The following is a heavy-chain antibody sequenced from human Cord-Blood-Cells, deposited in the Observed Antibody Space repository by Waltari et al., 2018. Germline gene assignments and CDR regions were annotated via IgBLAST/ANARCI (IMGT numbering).Heavy chain of an antibody. CDR2: IYYSGST. D-gene: IGHD6-13*01. V-gene: IGHV4-39*01. Sequence: QLQLQELGPGLVKPSETLSLTCTVSGGSISSSSYYWGWIRQPPGKGLEWIGSIYYSGSTYYNPSLKSRVTISVDTSKNQFSLKLSSVTAADTAVYYCARSAGTLANDYWGQGTLVTVSS. CDR3: ARSAGTLANDY. CDR1: GGSISSSSYY. J-gene: IGHJ4*02.